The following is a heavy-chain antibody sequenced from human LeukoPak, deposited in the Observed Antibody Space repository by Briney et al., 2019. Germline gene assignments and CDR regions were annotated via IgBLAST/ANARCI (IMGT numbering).Heavy chain of an antibody. CDR2: ISGSGGST. Sequence: GGSLRLSCAASGLTVSSNYMSWVRQAPGKGLEGVSAISGSGGSTYYADSVKGRFTISRDNSKNTLYLQMNSLRAEDTAVYYCAKGTLDIVVVPAAPKVYYFDYWAREPWSPSPQ. V-gene: IGHV3-23*01. CDR1: GLTVSSNY. CDR3: AKGTLDIVVVPAAPKVYYFDY. J-gene: IGHJ4*02. D-gene: IGHD2-2*01.